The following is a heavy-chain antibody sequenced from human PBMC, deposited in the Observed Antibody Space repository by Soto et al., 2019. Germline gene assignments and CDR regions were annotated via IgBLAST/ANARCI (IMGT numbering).Heavy chain of an antibody. CDR1: GGTFSSYA. J-gene: IGHJ4*02. V-gene: IGHV1-69*13. D-gene: IGHD3-22*01. Sequence: ASVKVSCKASGGTFSSYAISWVRQAPGQGLEWMGGIIPIFGTANYAQKFQGRVTITADESTSTAYMELSSLRSEDTAVYYCARFYYDSSGYYYPFDYWGQGTLVTVSS. CDR2: IIPIFGTA. CDR3: ARFYYDSSGYYYPFDY.